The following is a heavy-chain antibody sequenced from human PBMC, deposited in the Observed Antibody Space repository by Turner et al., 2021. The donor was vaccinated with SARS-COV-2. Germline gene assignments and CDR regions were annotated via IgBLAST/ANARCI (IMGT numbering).Heavy chain of an antibody. CDR3: ASPGGNSGWFFAYDI. J-gene: IGHJ3*02. D-gene: IGHD6-19*01. V-gene: IGHV4-39*01. CDR1: GGSISSSSYY. CDR2: VYYIGDT. Sequence: QLQLQETGPGLVKPSGTLSLTCTISGGSISSSSYYWGWIRQPPGKGLEWIGSVYYIGDTYYNPSLKSRVTISEDTSKNQFSLKLSSVTAADTAVYYCASPGGNSGWFFAYDIWGQGTMVTVSS.